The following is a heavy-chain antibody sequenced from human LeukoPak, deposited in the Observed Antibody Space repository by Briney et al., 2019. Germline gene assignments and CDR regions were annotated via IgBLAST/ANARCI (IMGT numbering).Heavy chain of an antibody. Sequence: PGGSLRLSCAASGFTFSSYSMNWVRQAPGKGLEWVSYIRSSSSTIYYADSVKGRFTISRDNAKNSLYLQMNSLRAEDTALYYCAREEQLSVYWFDPWGQGTLVTVSS. D-gene: IGHD6-13*01. J-gene: IGHJ5*02. CDR3: AREEQLSVYWFDP. CDR1: GFTFSSYS. CDR2: IRSSSSTI. V-gene: IGHV3-48*01.